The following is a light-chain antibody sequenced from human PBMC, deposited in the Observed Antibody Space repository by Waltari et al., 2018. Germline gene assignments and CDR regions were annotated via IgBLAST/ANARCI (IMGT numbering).Light chain of an antibody. CDR2: SAS. CDR3: QHYYDNPYS. V-gene: IGKV1-6*02. CDR1: PNIYSN. Sequence: PITQSPSPFSAFVRNRVTIPFRAGPNIYSNLAWYQQKPGKAPKLLIYSASSLQSGIPSRFSGSGSGTDFTLTISSLQPEDSAAYYCQHYYDNPYSFGQGTKVEIK. J-gene: IGKJ2*03.